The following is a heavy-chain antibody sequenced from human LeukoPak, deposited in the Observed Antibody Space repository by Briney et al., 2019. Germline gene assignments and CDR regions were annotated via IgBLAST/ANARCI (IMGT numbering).Heavy chain of an antibody. CDR2: ISAYNGNT. Sequence: ASVKVSCKASGYTFTSYGISWVRQAPGQGLEWMGWISAYNGNTNYAQKLQGRVTITRDTSASTAYMELSSLRSEDTAVYYCARRGGYSGYDLDYWGQGTLVTVSS. J-gene: IGHJ4*02. CDR1: GYTFTSYG. CDR3: ARRGGYSGYDLDY. D-gene: IGHD5-12*01. V-gene: IGHV1-18*01.